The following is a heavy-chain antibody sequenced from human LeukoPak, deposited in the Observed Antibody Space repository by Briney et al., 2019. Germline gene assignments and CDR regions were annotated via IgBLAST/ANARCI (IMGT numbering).Heavy chain of an antibody. V-gene: IGHV3-23*01. J-gene: IGHJ4*02. D-gene: IGHD6-19*01. Sequence: GGSLRLSCAASGFTFSSFDMGWVRQAPGKGLEWVSGVSGSGGSTFYADSVKGRFTISRDNSKNTLYLQMKSPRAEDTAVYYCAKVGDYSSGWYYFDYWGQGTLVTVSS. CDR2: VSGSGGST. CDR1: GFTFSSFD. CDR3: AKVGDYSSGWYYFDY.